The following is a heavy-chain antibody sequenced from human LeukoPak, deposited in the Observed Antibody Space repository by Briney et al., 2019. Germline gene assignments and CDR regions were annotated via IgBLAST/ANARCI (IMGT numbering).Heavy chain of an antibody. CDR3: ARGAVVAGIYYYYYMDV. V-gene: IGHV6-1*01. Sequence: SQSLSLTCAISGDSVSRNSIAWTWIRQSPARGLEWLGSTYYRSKWNNDYAVSVKSRITINADTSKNQFSLQLNSVTPEDTAVYYCARGAVVAGIYYYYYMDVWGKGTTVTVSS. CDR2: TYYRSKWNN. CDR1: GDSVSRNSIA. D-gene: IGHD6-19*01. J-gene: IGHJ6*03.